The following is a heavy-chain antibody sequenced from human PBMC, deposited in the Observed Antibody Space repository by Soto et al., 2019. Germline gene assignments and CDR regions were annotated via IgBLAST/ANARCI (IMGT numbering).Heavy chain of an antibody. CDR2: IYYSGNT. D-gene: IGHD2-8*01. J-gene: IGHJ5*02. CDR3: ARNGDCTRPGCIVGWFDP. CDR1: GGSISSYY. Sequence: ASETLSVTCTVSGGSISSYYWSWSRQPPWKGLEWIGYIYYSGNTNYNPSLKSRVTISVDTSKNQFSLKLSSVTAADTAVYYCARNGDCTRPGCIVGWFDPWGPGTLVTVS. V-gene: IGHV4-59*08.